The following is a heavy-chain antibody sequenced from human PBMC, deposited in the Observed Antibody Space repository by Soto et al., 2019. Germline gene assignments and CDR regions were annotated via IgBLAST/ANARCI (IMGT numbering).Heavy chain of an antibody. CDR2: MNPNSGNT. Sequence: ASVKVSCKASGYTFTSYDINWVRQATGQGLEWMGWMNPNSGNTGYAQKFQGRVTMTRNTSISTAYMELSSLRSEDTVVYCCARGVIGTGDFEYWGQGTLVTVSS. D-gene: IGHD7-27*01. V-gene: IGHV1-8*01. CDR3: ARGVIGTGDFEY. J-gene: IGHJ4*02. CDR1: GYTFTSYD.